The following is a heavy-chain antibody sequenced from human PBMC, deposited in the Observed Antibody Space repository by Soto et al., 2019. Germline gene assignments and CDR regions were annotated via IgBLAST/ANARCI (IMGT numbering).Heavy chain of an antibody. D-gene: IGHD3-16*02. V-gene: IGHV4-30-4*01. CDR2: IYYSGST. CDR3: ARAGGLRLGELSLGLPHFDY. J-gene: IGHJ4*02. CDR1: GGSISSGDYY. Sequence: QVQLQESGPGLVKPSQTLSLTCTVSGGSISSGDYYWSWIRQPPGKGLEWIGYIYYSGSTYYNPSLQSRVPISVDTSKNQFSLKLSSVTAADTAVYYCARAGGLRLGELSLGLPHFDYWGKGTLVTVSS.